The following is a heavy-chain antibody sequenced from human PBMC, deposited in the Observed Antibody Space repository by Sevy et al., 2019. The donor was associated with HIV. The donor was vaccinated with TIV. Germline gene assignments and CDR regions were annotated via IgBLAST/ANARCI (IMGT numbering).Heavy chain of an antibody. CDR3: AKDPSWYYGSGSYRYGMDV. J-gene: IGHJ6*02. V-gene: IGHV3-30*18. D-gene: IGHD3-10*01. Sequence: GGSLRLSCAASGFTFSSYGMHCVRQAPGKGLEWVAVISYDGSNKYYADSVKGRFTISRDNSKNTLYLQMNSLRAEDTAVGYCAKDPSWYYGSGSYRYGMDVWGQGTTVTVSS. CDR2: ISYDGSNK. CDR1: GFTFSSYG.